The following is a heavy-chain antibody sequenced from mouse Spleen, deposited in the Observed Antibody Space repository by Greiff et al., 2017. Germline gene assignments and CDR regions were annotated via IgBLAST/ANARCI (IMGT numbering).Heavy chain of an antibody. CDR3: ARTSYDYDDY. CDR1: GYTFTSYW. Sequence: QVQLQQPGAELVRPGTSVKLSCKASGYTFTSYWMHWVKQRPGQGLEWIGVIDPSDSYTNYNQKFKGKATLTVDTSSSTAYMQLSSLTSEDSAVYYCARTSYDYDDYWGQGTTLTVSS. D-gene: IGHD2-4*01. V-gene: IGHV1-59*01. CDR2: IDPSDSYT. J-gene: IGHJ2*01.